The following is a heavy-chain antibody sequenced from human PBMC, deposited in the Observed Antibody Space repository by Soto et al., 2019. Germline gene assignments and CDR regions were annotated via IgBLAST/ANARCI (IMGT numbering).Heavy chain of an antibody. CDR3: ARALAYGDYSDGFDY. V-gene: IGHV4-31*03. D-gene: IGHD4-17*01. J-gene: IGHJ4*02. CDR1: GGSINIGGYY. CDR2: IYYSGST. Sequence: QVRLQESGPGLVKPSQTLSLICTVSGGSINIGGYYWSWIRQHPGKGLEWIGSIYYSGSTHYNPSLKSRITMSVVTSKSQFSLTLNSVTAADTAVYYCARALAYGDYSDGFDYWGQGTLVTVSS.